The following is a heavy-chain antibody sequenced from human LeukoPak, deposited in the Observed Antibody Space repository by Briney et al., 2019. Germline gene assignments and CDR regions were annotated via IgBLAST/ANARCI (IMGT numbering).Heavy chain of an antibody. J-gene: IGHJ4*02. Sequence: PGGSLRLSCAASGFTFSSYAMSWVRQAPGKGLEWVSAISGSGGSTYYADSVKGRFTISRDNSKNTLYLQMNSLRAEDTAVYYCAKDPFSYCSSTSCYYNGYSSSYDYWGQGTLVTVSS. CDR1: GFTFSSYA. V-gene: IGHV3-23*01. D-gene: IGHD2-2*01. CDR2: ISGSGGST. CDR3: AKDPFSYCSSTSCYYNGYSSSYDY.